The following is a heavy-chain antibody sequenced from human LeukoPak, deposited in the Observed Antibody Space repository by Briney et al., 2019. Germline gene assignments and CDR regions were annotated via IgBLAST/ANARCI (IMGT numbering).Heavy chain of an antibody. D-gene: IGHD1/OR15-1a*01. CDR1: GYSITSYW. Sequence: GESLRISCKGSGYSITSYWISWVRQMPGKGLEWMGRIDPSDSYTNYSPSFQGHVTISADKSISTAYLQWSSLKASDTAMYYCARRSITGTDYYYYGMDVWGQGTTVTVSS. CDR3: ARRSITGTDYYYYGMDV. V-gene: IGHV5-10-1*01. J-gene: IGHJ6*02. CDR2: IDPSDSYT.